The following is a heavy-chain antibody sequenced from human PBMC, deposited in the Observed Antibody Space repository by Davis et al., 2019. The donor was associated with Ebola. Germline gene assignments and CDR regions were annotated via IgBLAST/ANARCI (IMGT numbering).Heavy chain of an antibody. J-gene: IGHJ4*02. V-gene: IGHV3-23*01. CDR2: ISASGGTT. Sequence: GESLKISCTASGFSLSDYGLSWVRQAPGKGLEWVSDISASGGTTIYADSVKGRFTISRDNSKNTLYLQMNSLRAEDTAVYYCAKDTIAAADYWGQGTLVTVSS. CDR1: GFSLSDYG. D-gene: IGHD6-13*01. CDR3: AKDTIAAADY.